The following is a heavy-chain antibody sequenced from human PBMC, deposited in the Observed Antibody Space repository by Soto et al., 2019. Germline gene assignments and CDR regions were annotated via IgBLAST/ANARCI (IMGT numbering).Heavy chain of an antibody. CDR2: VKSKTHGSTT. CDR1: GFTFSNAW. V-gene: IGHV3-15*07. D-gene: IGHD4-4*01. CDR3: TTDSYITVTPVRLDY. J-gene: IGHJ4*01. Sequence: GGSLRLSCAASGFTFSNAWINWVRQAPGKGLEWVGRVKSKTHGSTTDFAASVKGRFVISRDDSISMAFMRMNSLKIEDTAVYYCTTDSYITVTPVRLDYWGHGTLVTVSS.